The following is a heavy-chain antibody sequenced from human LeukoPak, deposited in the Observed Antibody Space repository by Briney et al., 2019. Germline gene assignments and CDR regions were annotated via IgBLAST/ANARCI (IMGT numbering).Heavy chain of an antibody. V-gene: IGHV1-69*06. D-gene: IGHD2-2*01. CDR3: ARDAGDIVVVPAAMQGYYYYYMDV. CDR2: IIPIFGTA. CDR1: GGTFSSYA. Sequence: SVKVSCKASGGTFSSYAISWVRQAPGQGLEWMGGIIPIFGTANYAQKFQGRVTITADKSTSTAYMELSSLRSEDTAVYYCARDAGDIVVVPAAMQGYYYYYMDVWGKGTTVTISS. J-gene: IGHJ6*03.